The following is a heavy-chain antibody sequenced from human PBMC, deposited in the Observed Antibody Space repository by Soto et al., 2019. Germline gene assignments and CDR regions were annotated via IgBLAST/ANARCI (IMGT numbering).Heavy chain of an antibody. CDR1: GFSFRSYY. J-gene: IGHJ4*02. Sequence: GGSLRLSCAASGFSFRSYYMNWVRQAPGRGMEWVSSISPSSSFLNYADSVKGRFTISRDNAKSSVNLQMNSLRAEDTAVYYCATVGTDYGSGSPYYSDYWGQGTLVTVPS. CDR2: ISPSSSFL. CDR3: ATVGTDYGSGSPYYSDY. D-gene: IGHD3-10*01. V-gene: IGHV3-21*06.